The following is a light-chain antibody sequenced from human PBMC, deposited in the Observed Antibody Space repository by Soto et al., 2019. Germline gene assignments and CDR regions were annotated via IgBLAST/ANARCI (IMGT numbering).Light chain of an antibody. V-gene: IGKV1-5*03. J-gene: IGKJ4*01. CDR2: EAS. CDR3: QQYTTFSLT. Sequence: DIPMTQSPSTLSAYVGDRVTITCRASQSISSLLAWYQQKPGKAPKLLIYEASTLESGVPSRFSGSGSGTEFTLTISRLQPDDFGTYYCQQYTTFSLTFGGGTKVEIK. CDR1: QSISSL.